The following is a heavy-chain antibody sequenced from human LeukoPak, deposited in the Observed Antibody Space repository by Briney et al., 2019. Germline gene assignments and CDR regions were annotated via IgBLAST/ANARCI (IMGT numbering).Heavy chain of an antibody. D-gene: IGHD6-19*01. CDR1: GFTFSSYA. CDR3: ARVARPWGISVAGTFDS. V-gene: IGHV3-30*04. CDR2: ISYDGSNK. Sequence: GRSLRLSCAASGFTFSSYAMHWVRQAPGKGLEWVAIISYDGSNKYYADSVKGRFTISRDNPQNSLYLQMNSLRAEDTAVYYCARVARPWGISVAGTFDSWGQGTLDTVSS. J-gene: IGHJ4*02.